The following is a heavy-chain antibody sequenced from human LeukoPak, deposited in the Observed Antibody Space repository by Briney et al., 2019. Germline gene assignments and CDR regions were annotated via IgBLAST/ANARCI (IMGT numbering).Heavy chain of an antibody. CDR2: IIPIFGTA. CDR1: GGTFSSYA. D-gene: IGHD5-24*01. CDR3: ARASRGDGYISY. Sequence: SVKVSCKASGGTFSSYAISWVRQAPGQGLEWMGGIIPIFGTANYAQKFQDRVTITADKDTSTAYMELSSLISEDTAMYYCARASRGDGYISYWGQGTLVTVSS. J-gene: IGHJ4*02. V-gene: IGHV1-69*06.